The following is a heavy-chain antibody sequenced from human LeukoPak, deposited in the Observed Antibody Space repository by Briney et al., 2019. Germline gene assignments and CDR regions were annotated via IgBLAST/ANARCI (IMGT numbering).Heavy chain of an antibody. CDR3: ARDTHAYDSSGYAAGY. V-gene: IGHV3-21*01. J-gene: IGHJ4*02. Sequence: PGGSLRLSCAASGFTFSSYSMNWVRQAPGKGLEWVSPISSSSSYIYYADSVKGRFTISRDNAKNSLYLQMNSLRAEDTAVYYCARDTHAYDSSGYAAGYWGQGTLVTVSS. CDR1: GFTFSSYS. D-gene: IGHD3-22*01. CDR2: ISSSSSYI.